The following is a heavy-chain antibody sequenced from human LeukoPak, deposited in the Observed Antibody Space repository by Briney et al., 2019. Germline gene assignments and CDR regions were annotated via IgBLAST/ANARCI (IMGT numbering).Heavy chain of an antibody. J-gene: IGHJ3*02. CDR3: ARAGGNDAFDI. D-gene: IGHD4-23*01. CDR1: GGSISSYY. CDR2: IYYSGST. Sequence: SETLSLTCTVSGGSISSYYWRWIRQPPGKGLEWIGYIYYSGSTNYNPSLKSRVTISVDTSKNQFSLKLSAVTAADTAVYYCARAGGNDAFDIWGQGTMVTVSS. V-gene: IGHV4-59*01.